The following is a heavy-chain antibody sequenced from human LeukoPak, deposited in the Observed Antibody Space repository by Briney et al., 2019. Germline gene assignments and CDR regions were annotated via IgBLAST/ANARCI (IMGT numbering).Heavy chain of an antibody. CDR2: ISAYNGNT. V-gene: IGHV1-18*01. Sequence: ASVTVSCKASGYTFTSYGISWVRQAPGQGLEWMGWISAYNGNTNYAQKLQGRVTMTTDTSTSTAYMELRSLRSDDTAVYYCARDPPGAAAYYYYGMDVWGQGTTVTVSS. J-gene: IGHJ6*02. CDR3: ARDPPGAAAYYYYGMDV. D-gene: IGHD6-13*01. CDR1: GYTFTSYG.